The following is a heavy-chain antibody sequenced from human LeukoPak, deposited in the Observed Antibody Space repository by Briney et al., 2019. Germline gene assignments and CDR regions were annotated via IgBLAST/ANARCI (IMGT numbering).Heavy chain of an antibody. D-gene: IGHD3-9*01. CDR3: ARHNPLYDILTGYYPYDAFDI. CDR2: INHSGST. J-gene: IGHJ3*02. V-gene: IGHV4-34*01. CDR1: GGSFSGYY. Sequence: SETLSLTCAVYGGSFSGYYWSWIRQPPGKGLEWIGEINHSGSTNYNPSLKSRVTISVDTSKNQFSLKLSSVTAAHTAVYYCARHNPLYDILTGYYPYDAFDIWGQGTMVTVSS.